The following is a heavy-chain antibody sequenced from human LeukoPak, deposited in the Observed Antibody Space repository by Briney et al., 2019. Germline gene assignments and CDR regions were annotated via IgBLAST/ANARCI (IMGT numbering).Heavy chain of an antibody. CDR3: ARGYDSLWFDP. CDR2: INHSGST. CDR1: GGSFSGYY. J-gene: IGHJ5*02. D-gene: IGHD3-22*01. Sequence: SETLSLTCAVYGGSFSGYYRSWIRQPPGKGLEWIGEINHSGSTNYNPSLKSRVTISVDTSKNQFSLKLSSATAADTAVYYCARGYDSLWFDPWGQGTLVTVSS. V-gene: IGHV4-34*01.